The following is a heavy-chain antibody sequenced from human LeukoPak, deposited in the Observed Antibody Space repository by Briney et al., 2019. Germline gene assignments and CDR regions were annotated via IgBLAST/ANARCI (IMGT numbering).Heavy chain of an antibody. CDR1: GYTFTSYG. J-gene: IGHJ4*02. Sequence: GASVKVSCKASGYTFTSYGISWVRQAPGQGLEWMGWISAYNGNTNYAQKLQGRVTMTTDTSTSTAYMELRSLRSDDTAVYYCARAVVGFSWFGALGYFDYWGQGTLVTVSS. D-gene: IGHD3-10*01. V-gene: IGHV1-18*01. CDR2: ISAYNGNT. CDR3: ARAVVGFSWFGALGYFDY.